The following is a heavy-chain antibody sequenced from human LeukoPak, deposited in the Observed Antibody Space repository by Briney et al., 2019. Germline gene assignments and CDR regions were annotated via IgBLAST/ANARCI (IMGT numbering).Heavy chain of an antibody. CDR2: INPNSGGT. D-gene: IGHD2-8*01. V-gene: IGHV1-2*02. CDR1: GYTLTSYD. CDR3: ARDRNSRGGLYYYYFDY. J-gene: IGHJ4*02. Sequence: ASVKVSCKASGYTLTSYDINWVRQAPGQGLEWMGWINPNSGGTNYAQKFQGRVTMTRDTSISTAYMELSRLRSDDTAVYYCARDRNSRGGLYYYYFDYWGQGTLVTVSS.